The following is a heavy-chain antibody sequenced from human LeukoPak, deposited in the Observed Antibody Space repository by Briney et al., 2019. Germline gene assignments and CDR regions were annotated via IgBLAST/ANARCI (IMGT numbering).Heavy chain of an antibody. D-gene: IGHD2-2*02. J-gene: IGHJ3*02. CDR3: ARGLKIYCSSTSCYRTGACDI. CDR2: INHSGST. Sequence: PSETLSLTCAVYGGSFSGYYWSWIRQPPGKGLEWIGEINHSGSTNYNPSLKSRVTISVDTSKNQFSLKLSSVTAADTAVYYCARGLKIYCSSTSCYRTGACDIWGQGTMVTVSS. V-gene: IGHV4-34*01. CDR1: GGSFSGYY.